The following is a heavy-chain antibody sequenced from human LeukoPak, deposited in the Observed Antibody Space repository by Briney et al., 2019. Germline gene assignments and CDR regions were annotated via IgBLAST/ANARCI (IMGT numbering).Heavy chain of an antibody. V-gene: IGHV4-4*07. J-gene: IGHJ3*02. CDR2: IYTSGST. D-gene: IGHD3-22*01. CDR3: VSSYYYDSSGYTNDAFDI. Sequence: PSETLSLTCTVSGGSISSYYWSWIRQPAGKGLEWIGRIYTSGSTNYNPSLKSRVTMSVDTSKNQFSLKLSSVTAADTAVYYCVSSYYYDSSGYTNDAFDIWGQGTMVTVSS. CDR1: GGSISSYY.